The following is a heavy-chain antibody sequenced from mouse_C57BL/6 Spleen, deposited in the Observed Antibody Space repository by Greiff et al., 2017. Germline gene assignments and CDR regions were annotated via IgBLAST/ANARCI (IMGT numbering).Heavy chain of an antibody. D-gene: IGHD2-2*01. J-gene: IGHJ3*01. Sequence: EVQVVESGGGLVKPGGSLKLSCAASGFTFSSYAMPWVRQTPEKRLEWVATISDGGSYTYYPDNVKGRVTISRDNDKNNLYLQMSHLKSDDTAMSYCAREGGMSGYGGFAYWGQGTLVTVSA. V-gene: IGHV5-4*01. CDR2: ISDGGSYT. CDR3: AREGGMSGYGGFAY. CDR1: GFTFSSYA.